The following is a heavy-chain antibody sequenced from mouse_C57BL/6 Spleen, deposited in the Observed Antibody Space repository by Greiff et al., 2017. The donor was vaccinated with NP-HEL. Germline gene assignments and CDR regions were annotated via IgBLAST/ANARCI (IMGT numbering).Heavy chain of an antibody. CDR2: ISYDGSH. Sequence: EVKLVESGPGLVKPSQSLSLTCSVTGYSITSGYFWYWIRQFPGNILEWMGYISYDGSHNYNPYLKNRISITRYTSKNHFYLKLNSLTTEDTATYYCAEPFAYWGQGTLVTVSA. CDR1: GYSITSGYF. V-gene: IGHV3-6*01. CDR3: AEPFAY. J-gene: IGHJ3*01.